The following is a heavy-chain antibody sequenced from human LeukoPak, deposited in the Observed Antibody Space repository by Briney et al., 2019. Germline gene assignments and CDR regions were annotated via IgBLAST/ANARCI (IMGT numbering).Heavy chain of an antibody. V-gene: IGHV3-23*01. CDR1: GFSFSSFA. CDR3: ARRTALEQYFDY. D-gene: IGHD1/OR15-1a*01. Sequence: GGSLRLSCAASGFSFSSFAMSWVRQAPGKGLGWVSAITGSGSNTYYADSVKGRFTISRDNSKNTLYLQMNSMRADDTAVYYCARRTALEQYFDYWGQGTLVTVSS. J-gene: IGHJ4*02. CDR2: ITGSGSNT.